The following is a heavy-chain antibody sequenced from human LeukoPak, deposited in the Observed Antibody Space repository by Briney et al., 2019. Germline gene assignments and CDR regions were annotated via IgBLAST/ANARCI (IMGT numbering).Heavy chain of an antibody. D-gene: IGHD1-26*01. J-gene: IGHJ5*02. V-gene: IGHV4-34*01. CDR2: INHTGST. CDR3: ARAWELRNYFDP. Sequence: SETLSLTCAVYGGFFSGYYWSWIRQPPGKGLEWIGEINHTGSTNYNPSLKSRVTISVDTSKNRFSLKVSSVTAADTAVYYCARAWELRNYFDPWGQGSLVTVSS. CDR1: GGFFSGYY.